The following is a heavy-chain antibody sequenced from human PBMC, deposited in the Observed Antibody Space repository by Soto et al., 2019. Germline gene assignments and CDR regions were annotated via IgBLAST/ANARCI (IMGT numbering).Heavy chain of an antibody. D-gene: IGHD4-17*01. CDR3: AKDVSGAVTPYFDS. CDR1: GFTFTVHA. Sequence: PVGSLRLSCASFGFTFTVHAMGWVRQAPGKGLEWVSLISASAGTTYYADSVRGRFTVSRDNAKSTLYLQMNSLRAEDTALYFCAKDVSGAVTPYFDSWGQGSQVTVSS. CDR2: ISASAGTT. J-gene: IGHJ4*02. V-gene: IGHV3-23*01.